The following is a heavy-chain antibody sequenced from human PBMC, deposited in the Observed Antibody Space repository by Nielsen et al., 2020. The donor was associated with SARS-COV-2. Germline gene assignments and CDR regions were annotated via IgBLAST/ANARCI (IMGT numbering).Heavy chain of an antibody. V-gene: IGHV1-46*01. CDR2: INPTNGGT. CDR1: GYTFTNNY. Sequence: ASVKVSCKASGYTFTNNYMHWVRQAPGQGLEWMGLINPTNGGTTYAQKFQGRVTMTRDTSTSTVYMELSSLRSDDTAVYYCARDSSGTYLRVDYWGQGTLVTVSS. CDR3: ARDSSGTYLRVDY. D-gene: IGHD3-22*01. J-gene: IGHJ4*02.